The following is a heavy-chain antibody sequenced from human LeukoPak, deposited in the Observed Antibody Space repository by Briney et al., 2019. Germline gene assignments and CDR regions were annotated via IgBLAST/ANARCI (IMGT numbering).Heavy chain of an antibody. V-gene: IGHV4-34*01. CDR3: ARGPRVRYCSGGSCYLKDV. Sequence: SETLSLTCAVYGGSFSGYYWSWIRQPPGKGLEWIGEINHSGSTNYNPSLKSRVTISVDTSKNQFSLKLSSVTAADTAVYYCARGPRVRYCSGGSCYLKDVWGKGTTVTVSS. CDR1: GGSFSGYY. D-gene: IGHD2-15*01. J-gene: IGHJ6*04. CDR2: INHSGST.